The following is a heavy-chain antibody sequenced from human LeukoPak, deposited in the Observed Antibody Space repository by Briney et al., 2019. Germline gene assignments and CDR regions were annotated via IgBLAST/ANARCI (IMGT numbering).Heavy chain of an antibody. J-gene: IGHJ6*02. CDR3: ARGDGYNSFYYYCGMDV. Sequence: SETLSLTCTASGGSISSYYWSWIRQPPGKGLEWIGYIYYSGSTNYNPSLKSRVTISVDTSKNQFSLKLSSVTAADTAVYYCARGDGYNSFYYYCGMDVWGQGTTVTVSS. D-gene: IGHD5-24*01. CDR1: GGSISSYY. V-gene: IGHV4-59*01. CDR2: IYYSGST.